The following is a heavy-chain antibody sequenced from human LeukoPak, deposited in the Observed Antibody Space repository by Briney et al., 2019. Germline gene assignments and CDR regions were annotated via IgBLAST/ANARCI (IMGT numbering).Heavy chain of an antibody. CDR1: GFTFSSYA. J-gene: IGHJ4*02. Sequence: QPGGSLRLSCAASGFTFSSYAMSWVRQAPGKGLEWVSAISGSGGSTYYADSVKGRFTISRDNSKNTLYLQMNSLRAEDTAVYYCARGPPYYYDSSGYYSDYWGQGTLVTVSS. V-gene: IGHV3-23*01. CDR2: ISGSGGST. CDR3: ARGPPYYYDSSGYYSDY. D-gene: IGHD3-22*01.